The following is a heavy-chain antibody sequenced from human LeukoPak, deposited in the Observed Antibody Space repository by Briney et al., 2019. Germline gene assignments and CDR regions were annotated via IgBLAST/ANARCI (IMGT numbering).Heavy chain of an antibody. CDR3: ARGRVGQWLVDAFDI. D-gene: IGHD6-19*01. Sequence: YTMNWVRQAPGKGLQWVSSISSSSSYIYYADSVKGRFSISRDNAKKSVHLQMISLRAEDTAVYYCARGRVGQWLVDAFDIWGQGTMVTVSS. CDR1: YT. V-gene: IGHV3-21*01. J-gene: IGHJ3*02. CDR2: ISSSSSYI.